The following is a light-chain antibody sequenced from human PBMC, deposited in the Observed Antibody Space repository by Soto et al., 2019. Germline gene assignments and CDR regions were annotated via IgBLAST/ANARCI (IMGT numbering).Light chain of an antibody. Sequence: DIQLTQSPSFLSASVGDRVTITCRASQGISSYLAWYQQKPGKAPKLLIHAASTLQSGVPSRFSGSGSGTEFTLTISSLQPEDFATYYCQQLHSFTLGHGTRLEIK. J-gene: IGKJ5*01. CDR2: AAS. CDR3: QQLHSFT. CDR1: QGISSY. V-gene: IGKV1-9*01.